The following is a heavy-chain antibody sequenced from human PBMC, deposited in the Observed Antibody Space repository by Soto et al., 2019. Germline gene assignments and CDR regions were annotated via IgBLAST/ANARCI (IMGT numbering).Heavy chain of an antibody. CDR2: IYHSGST. D-gene: IGHD2-15*01. V-gene: IGHV4-4*02. CDR3: TTGGYCSGGSCQPLYYIDY. J-gene: IGHJ4*02. CDR1: GGSISSSNW. Sequence: QVQLQESGPGLVKPSGTLSLTCAVSGGSISSSNWWSWVRQPPGKGLEWIGEIYHSGSTNYNPSIKSRGTISVDKSKNQFSPKLSSVTAADTDVYYCTTGGYCSGGSCQPLYYIDYWGQGTLVTVSS.